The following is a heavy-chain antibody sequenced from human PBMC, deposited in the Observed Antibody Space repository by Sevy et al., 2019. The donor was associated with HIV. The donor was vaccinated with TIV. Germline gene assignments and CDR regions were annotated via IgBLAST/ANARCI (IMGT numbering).Heavy chain of an antibody. CDR1: GFTFSNSW. CDR3: VRAIAADGSF. V-gene: IGHV3-7*01. CDR2: INPGGTEE. Sequence: GESLKISCVASGFTFSNSWMNWVRQAPGKGLEWVANINPGGTEEFYVDSVKGRFIISRDNAKNSLFLQMNSLRAEDTALYYCVRAIAADGSFWGQGTLVTVSS. J-gene: IGHJ4*02. D-gene: IGHD6-13*01.